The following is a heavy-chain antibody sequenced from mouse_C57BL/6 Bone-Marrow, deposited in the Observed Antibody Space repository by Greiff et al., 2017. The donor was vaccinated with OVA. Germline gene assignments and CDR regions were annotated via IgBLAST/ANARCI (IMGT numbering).Heavy chain of an antibody. Sequence: VQFQQSGAELARPGASVKLSCKASGYTFTSYGISWVKQRTGQGLEWIGEIYPRSGNTYYNEKFKGKATLTADKSSSTAYMELRSLTSEDSAVYFCANRGSRHYFDYWGQGTTLTVSS. CDR2: IYPRSGNT. V-gene: IGHV1-81*01. CDR1: GYTFTSYG. CDR3: ANRGSRHYFDY. J-gene: IGHJ2*01.